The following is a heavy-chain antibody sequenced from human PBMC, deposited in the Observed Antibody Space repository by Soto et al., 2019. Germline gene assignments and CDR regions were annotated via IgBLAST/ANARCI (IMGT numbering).Heavy chain of an antibody. CDR3: ARDSSRSGYGSSSFPYYYGMDV. CDR2: IYYSGST. V-gene: IGHV4-31*03. D-gene: IGHD6-6*01. CDR1: GGSISSGGYY. Sequence: SETLSLTCTVSGGSISSGGYYWSWIRQHPGKGLEWIGYIYYSGSTYYNPSLKSRVTISVDTSKNQFSLKLSSVTAADTAVYYCARDSSRSGYGSSSFPYYYGMDVWGQGTTVTVSS. J-gene: IGHJ6*02.